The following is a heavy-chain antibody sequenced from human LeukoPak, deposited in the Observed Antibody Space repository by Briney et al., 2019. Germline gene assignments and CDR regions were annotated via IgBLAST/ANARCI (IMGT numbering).Heavy chain of an antibody. V-gene: IGHV1-46*01. D-gene: IGHD2-15*01. CDR1: GYTFTGYY. Sequence: GASVKVSCKASGYTFTGYYMHWVRQAPGQGLEWMGIINPSGGSTSYAQKFQGRVTMTRDTSTSTVYMELTSLRSEDTAVYYCARGWLGGKDDYWGQGTLVTVSS. CDR3: ARGWLGGKDDY. CDR2: INPSGGST. J-gene: IGHJ4*02.